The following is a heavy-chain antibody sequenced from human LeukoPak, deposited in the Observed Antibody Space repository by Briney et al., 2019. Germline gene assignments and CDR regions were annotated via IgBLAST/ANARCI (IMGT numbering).Heavy chain of an antibody. D-gene: IGHD5-24*01. CDR1: GGSISGYY. CDR2: IYYSGST. Sequence: SETLSLTCTVSGGSISGYYWSWIRQPPGKGLEWIGYIYYSGSTNYNPSLKSRVTISVDTSKNQFSLKLSSVTAADTAVYYCARDRDGYNNVYYMDVWGKGTTVTVSS. J-gene: IGHJ6*03. V-gene: IGHV4-59*01. CDR3: ARDRDGYNNVYYMDV.